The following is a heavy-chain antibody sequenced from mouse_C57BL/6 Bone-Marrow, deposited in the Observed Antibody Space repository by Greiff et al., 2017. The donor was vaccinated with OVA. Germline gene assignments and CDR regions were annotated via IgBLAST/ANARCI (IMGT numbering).Heavy chain of an antibody. CDR1: GYTFTSYN. Sequence: QVQLQQSGAELVRPGASVKMSCKASGYTFTSYNMHWVKQTPRQGLEWIGAIYPGNGDTSSNQKFKGKATRTVDKSSSTAYMQLSSLTSEDSAVYFCARSAYYSNSWYFDVWGKGTTVTVSS. CDR3: ARSAYYSNSWYFDV. CDR2: IYPGNGDT. V-gene: IGHV1-12*01. D-gene: IGHD2-5*01. J-gene: IGHJ1*03.